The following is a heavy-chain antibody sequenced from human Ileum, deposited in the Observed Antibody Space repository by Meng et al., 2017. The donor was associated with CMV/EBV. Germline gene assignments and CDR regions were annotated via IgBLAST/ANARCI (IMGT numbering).Heavy chain of an antibody. CDR3: ARGSPSCSSTSCSYYYYYYGMDV. D-gene: IGHD2-2*01. J-gene: IGHJ6*02. V-gene: IGHV1-2*02. Sequence: ALVKVSCKASGYTFTGYYMHWVRQAPGQGLEWMGWINPNSGGTNYAQKFQGRVTMTRDTSISTAYMERSRLRADDTAVYYCARGSPSCSSTSCSYYYYYYGMDVWGQGTTVTVSS. CDR2: INPNSGGT. CDR1: GYTFTGYY.